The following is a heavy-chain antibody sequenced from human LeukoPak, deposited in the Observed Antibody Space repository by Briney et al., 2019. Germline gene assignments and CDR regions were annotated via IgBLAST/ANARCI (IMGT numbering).Heavy chain of an antibody. CDR1: GFTFSSYS. V-gene: IGHV3-21*01. D-gene: IGHD4-17*01. J-gene: IGHJ4*02. Sequence: PGGSLRLSCAASGFTFSSYSMNWVRQAPGKGLEWVSSISSSSSYIYYADSVKGRFAISRDNAKNSLYLQMNSLRAEDTAVYYCARSPAWIGATTLDYWGQGTLVTVSS. CDR3: ARSPAWIGATTLDY. CDR2: ISSSSSYI.